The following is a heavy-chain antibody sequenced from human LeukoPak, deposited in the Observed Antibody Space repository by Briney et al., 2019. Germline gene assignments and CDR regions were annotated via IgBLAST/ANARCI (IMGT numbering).Heavy chain of an antibody. Sequence: PGGSLRLSCAASGFTFSSYSMNWVRQAPGKGLEWVSYISSSSSTIYYADSVKGRFTISRDNAKNSLYLQMNSLRAEDTAVYYCARGPDIVVVVAAGSLDYWGQGTLVTVSS. CDR3: ARGPDIVVVVAAGSLDY. J-gene: IGHJ4*02. V-gene: IGHV3-48*04. CDR2: ISSSSSTI. D-gene: IGHD2-15*01. CDR1: GFTFSSYS.